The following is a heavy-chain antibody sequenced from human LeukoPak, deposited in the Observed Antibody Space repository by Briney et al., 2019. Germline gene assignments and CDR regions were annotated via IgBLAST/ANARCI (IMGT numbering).Heavy chain of an antibody. Sequence: ASVKVSCKASGYTFTSYGSSWVRQAPGQGLEWMGWISAYNGNTNYAQKLQGRVTMTTDTSTSTAYMELRSLRSDDTAVYYCARDVAKYYDFWSGPCYYGMDVWGQGTTVTVSS. CDR3: ARDVAKYYDFWSGPCYYGMDV. D-gene: IGHD3-3*01. V-gene: IGHV1-18*01. CDR2: ISAYNGNT. J-gene: IGHJ6*02. CDR1: GYTFTSYG.